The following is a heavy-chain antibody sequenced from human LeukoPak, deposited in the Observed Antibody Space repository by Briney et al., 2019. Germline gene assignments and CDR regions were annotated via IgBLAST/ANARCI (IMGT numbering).Heavy chain of an antibody. J-gene: IGHJ4*02. D-gene: IGHD7-27*01. Sequence: PSETLSLTCTVSGGFITAYYWSWIRQPPGKGLEWIGYVYYSGSTEYNPSLRSRVTISLEMSKHQFSLNLTSVTAADTAVYYCASNTGTVFDYWGQGTLVAVSS. CDR2: VYYSGST. CDR1: GGFITAYY. CDR3: ASNTGTVFDY. V-gene: IGHV4-59*01.